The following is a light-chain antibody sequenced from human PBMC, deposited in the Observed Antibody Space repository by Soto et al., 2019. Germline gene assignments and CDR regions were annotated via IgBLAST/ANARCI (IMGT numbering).Light chain of an antibody. CDR2: EAN. CDR1: SSDFGGYIL. Sequence: QSALTQPASVSGSPGQSITISCTGPSSDFGGYILLSWYQQHPGKAPKLMIYEANKRPSGVSNRFSGSKSGNTASLTISGLQAEDEAHYYRSSYAASGTVVFGGGTKLTVL. CDR3: SSYAASGTVV. V-gene: IGLV2-23*01. J-gene: IGLJ2*01.